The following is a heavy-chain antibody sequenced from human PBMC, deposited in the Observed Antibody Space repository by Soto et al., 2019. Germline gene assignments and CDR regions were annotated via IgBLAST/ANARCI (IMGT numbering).Heavy chain of an antibody. D-gene: IGHD5-12*01. CDR3: AKGDNLGPKTGYAFDP. CDR2: TYFRSKWYN. CDR1: GDSVSSNTAS. J-gene: IGHJ5*02. Sequence: QPLSLTCAISGDSVSSNTASWNWIRQSPSRGLEWLGRTYFRSKWYNDYAVSVKSRIIINPDTSNNQFSLQLNSVTPEDTAVYFCAKGDNLGPKTGYAFDPWGQGIMVTVSS. V-gene: IGHV6-1*01.